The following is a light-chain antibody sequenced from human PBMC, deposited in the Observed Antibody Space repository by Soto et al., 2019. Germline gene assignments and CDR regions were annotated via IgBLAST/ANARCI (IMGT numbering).Light chain of an antibody. CDR3: QQYDNWPSWT. J-gene: IGKJ1*01. CDR2: GAS. Sequence: EIVMTQSPATLSVSPGERATLSCRASQSVSTNLAWYQQKPGQPPRLLIYGASTRATGIPARVSGSGSGTEFTLTISSLQSEDFAVYYCQQYDNWPSWTFGQGTKVEIK. V-gene: IGKV3-15*01. CDR1: QSVSTN.